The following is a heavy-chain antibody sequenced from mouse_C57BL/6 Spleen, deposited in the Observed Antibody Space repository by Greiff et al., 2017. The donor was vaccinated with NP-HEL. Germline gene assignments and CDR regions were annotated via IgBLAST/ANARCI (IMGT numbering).Heavy chain of an antibody. CDR2: IYPGDGDT. J-gene: IGHJ1*03. D-gene: IGHD2-5*01. Sequence: QVQLQQSGPELVKPGASVKISCKASGYAFSSSWMNWVKQRPGKGLEWIGRIYPGDGDTTYNGKFKGKATLTADKSSSTAYMQLSSLTSEDSAVYFCARPPSYYSNPYWYFDVWGTGTTVTVSS. V-gene: IGHV1-82*01. CDR3: ARPPSYYSNPYWYFDV. CDR1: GYAFSSSW.